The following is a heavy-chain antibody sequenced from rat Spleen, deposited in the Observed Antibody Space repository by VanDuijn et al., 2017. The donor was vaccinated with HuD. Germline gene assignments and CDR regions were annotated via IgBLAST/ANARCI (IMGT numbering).Heavy chain of an antibody. Sequence: EVQLVESGGGLVQPGRSLKLSCAASGFTFSDYNMAWVRQAPRKGLEWVAIITYDGSNTYYRDSLRGRFTISRDNAKSTLYLQMDSLRSEDTATYYCATQAAHGYYFDYWGQGVMVTVSS. CDR3: ATQAAHGYYFDY. CDR2: ITYDGSNT. CDR1: GFTFSDYN. V-gene: IGHV5-7*01. D-gene: IGHD1-2*01. J-gene: IGHJ2*01.